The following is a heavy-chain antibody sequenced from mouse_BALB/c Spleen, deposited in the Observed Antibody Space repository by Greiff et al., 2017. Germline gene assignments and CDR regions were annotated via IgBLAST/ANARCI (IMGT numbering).Heavy chain of an antibody. J-gene: IGHJ4*01. D-gene: IGHD1-2*01. CDR2: ISSGSSTI. V-gene: IGHV5-17*02. CDR1: GFTFSSFG. CDR3: TSQFITTATGYDYALDY. Sequence: DVKLVESGGGLVQPGGSRKLSCAASGFTFSSFGMHWVRQAPEKGLEWVAYISSGSSTIYYADTVKGRFTISRDNPKNTLFLQMTSLRSEDTAMYYCTSQFITTATGYDYALDYGGQGTSVTVSS.